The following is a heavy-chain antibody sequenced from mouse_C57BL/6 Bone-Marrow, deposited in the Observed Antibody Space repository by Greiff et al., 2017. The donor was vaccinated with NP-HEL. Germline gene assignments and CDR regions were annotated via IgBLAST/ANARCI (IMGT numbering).Heavy chain of an antibody. Sequence: EVQPQQSGAELVRPGASVKLFRTASGFNIKDDYMHWVKQRPEQVLEWIGWIDPENGDTEYASKFQGKATITADTFSNRTYLQLSSLTSEDTAVYYCSTRNGGYSGEYFDCWGQGTTRTVSS. D-gene: IGHD2-3*01. J-gene: IGHJ2*01. CDR2: IDPENGDT. CDR3: STRNGGYSGEYFDC. V-gene: IGHV14-4*01. CDR1: GFNIKDDY.